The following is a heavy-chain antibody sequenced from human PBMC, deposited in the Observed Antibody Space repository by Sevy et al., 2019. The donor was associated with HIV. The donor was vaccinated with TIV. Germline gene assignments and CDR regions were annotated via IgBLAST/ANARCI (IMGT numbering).Heavy chain of an antibody. D-gene: IGHD5-12*01. CDR2: INSNSGAI. V-gene: IGHV1-2*02. CDR3: ATEYSYDY. Sequence: ASVKVSCKASGHTFSGNYIQWVRQAPGQGLEWLGWINSNSGAISYAQKFQDRVTMTRDTSTTTAYMELSRLRSDDTAVYYCATEYSYDYWGQGTLVIVSS. J-gene: IGHJ4*02. CDR1: GHTFSGNY.